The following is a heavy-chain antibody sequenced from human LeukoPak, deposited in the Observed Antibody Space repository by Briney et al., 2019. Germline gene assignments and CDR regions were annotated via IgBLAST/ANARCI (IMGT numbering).Heavy chain of an antibody. Sequence: GGSLRLSCAASGFTVSSNYMSWVRQAPGKGLEWVSVIYSGGSTYYADSVKGRFTISRDNSKNTLYLQMNSLRAEDTAVYYCVRESYDDGLPDYWGQGTLVTVSS. D-gene: IGHD3-16*01. J-gene: IGHJ4*02. V-gene: IGHV3-53*01. CDR2: IYSGGST. CDR1: GFTVSSNY. CDR3: VRESYDDGLPDY.